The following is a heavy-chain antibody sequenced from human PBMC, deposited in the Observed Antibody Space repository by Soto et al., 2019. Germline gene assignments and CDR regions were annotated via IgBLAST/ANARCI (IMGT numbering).Heavy chain of an antibody. CDR2: INHSGST. CDR3: ARRKRAYSSSWYVDY. CDR1: GGSFSGYY. J-gene: IGHJ4*02. Sequence: PSETLSLTCAVYGGSFSGYYWSWIRQPPGKGLEWIGEINHSGSTNYNPSLKSRVTISVDTSKNQFSLKLSSVTAADTAVYYCARRKRAYSSSWYVDYWGQGTLVTVSS. V-gene: IGHV4-34*01. D-gene: IGHD6-13*01.